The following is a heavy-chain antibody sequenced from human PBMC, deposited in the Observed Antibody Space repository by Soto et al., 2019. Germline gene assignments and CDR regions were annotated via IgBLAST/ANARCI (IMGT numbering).Heavy chain of an antibody. CDR2: IYYSGST. D-gene: IGHD2-2*01. J-gene: IGHJ6*03. CDR1: GGSISSGGYY. V-gene: IGHV4-31*03. CDR3: AREIVVPAAKLRDYYYYMDV. Sequence: SETLSLTCTVSGGSISSGGYYWSWIRQHPGKGLEWIGYIYYSGSTYYNPSLKSRVTISVDTSKNQFSLKLSSVTAADTAVYYCAREIVVPAAKLRDYYYYMDVWGKGTTVTVSS.